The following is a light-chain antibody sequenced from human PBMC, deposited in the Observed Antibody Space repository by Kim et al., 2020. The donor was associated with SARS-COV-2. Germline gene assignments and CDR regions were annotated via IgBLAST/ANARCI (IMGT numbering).Light chain of an antibody. Sequence: LSPGERSPLSCRASQRISSTYLAWYQQKPGQAPRLLIYGASKRASCSPDRFSGSGSGADFTLTISRLEPEDFAVYYCQQYGSPPYTFGQGTNWRSN. J-gene: IGKJ2*01. CDR1: QRISSTY. CDR3: QQYGSPPYT. V-gene: IGKV3-20*01. CDR2: GAS.